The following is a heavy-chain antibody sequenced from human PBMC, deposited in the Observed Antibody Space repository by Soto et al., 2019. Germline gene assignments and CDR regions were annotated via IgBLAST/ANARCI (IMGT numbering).Heavy chain of an antibody. V-gene: IGHV4-39*02. CDR3: ARDAGGYDVDY. CDR1: GGSISSSSYY. J-gene: IGHJ4*02. Sequence: QLQLQESGPGLVKPSETLSLTCTVSGGSISSSSYYWGWIRQPPGKGLEWIGNVYYSGSTYYNPSLKRRVTISVDTSKNQFSLRLSSVTAADTAVYYCARDAGGYDVDYWGQGTLVTVSS. CDR2: VYYSGST. D-gene: IGHD5-12*01.